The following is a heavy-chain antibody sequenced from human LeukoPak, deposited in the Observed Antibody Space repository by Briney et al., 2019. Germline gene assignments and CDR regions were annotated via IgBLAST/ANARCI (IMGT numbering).Heavy chain of an antibody. CDR3: ARVNWNDLGYYFDY. CDR1: GFTFSSYS. CDR2: ISSSSSTI. J-gene: IGHJ4*02. Sequence: GGSLRLSCAASGFTFSSYSMNWVRQAPGKGLEWVSYISSSSSTIYYADSVKGRFTISRDNAKNSLYLRMNSLRAEDTAVYCCARVNWNDLGYYFDYWGQGTLVTVSS. V-gene: IGHV3-48*01. D-gene: IGHD1-20*01.